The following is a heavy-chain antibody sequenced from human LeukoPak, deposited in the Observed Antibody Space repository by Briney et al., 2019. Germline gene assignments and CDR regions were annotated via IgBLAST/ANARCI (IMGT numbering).Heavy chain of an antibody. V-gene: IGHV4-59*01. Sequence: SETLSLTCTVSGASIRNYYWNWIRQPPGKGLEGIAYFDYSGSTNYNPCLKRLVTTSGDTSKNQFSLKLTSVSAADTAVYYCARAKYSSVVTQGFDYWGQGILVTVSS. D-gene: IGHD2-21*02. CDR3: ARAKYSSVVTQGFDY. J-gene: IGHJ4*02. CDR2: FDYSGST. CDR1: GASIRNYY.